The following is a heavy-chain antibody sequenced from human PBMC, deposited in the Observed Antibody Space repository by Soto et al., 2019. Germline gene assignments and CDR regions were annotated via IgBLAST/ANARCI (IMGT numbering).Heavy chain of an antibody. CDR3: ASEPYYYASDY. CDR2: ISGSGTTI. J-gene: IGHJ4*02. Sequence: GGSLRLSCAASGFAFSAHYMTWIRQAPGKGLEWVSYISGSGTTIYYTDSVKGRFTVSRDNAKNSLYLQMNSLRAEDTAVYYCASEPYYYASDYWGQGTLVTVSS. D-gene: IGHD3-10*01. V-gene: IGHV3-11*01. CDR1: GFAFSAHY.